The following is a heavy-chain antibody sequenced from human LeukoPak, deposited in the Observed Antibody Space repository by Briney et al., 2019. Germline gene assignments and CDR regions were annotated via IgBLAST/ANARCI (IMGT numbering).Heavy chain of an antibody. V-gene: IGHV1-46*01. CDR3: ARDGDSSGSPDYYYYMDV. Sequence: ASVKVSCKASGYTFTSYYMHWVRQAPGQGLEWMGIINPSGGSTSYAQKFQGRVTMTRDTSTSTVYMELSSLRAEDTAVYYCARDGDSSGSPDYYYYMDVWGKGTTVTVSS. J-gene: IGHJ6*03. CDR1: GYTFTSYY. CDR2: INPSGGST. D-gene: IGHD6-19*01.